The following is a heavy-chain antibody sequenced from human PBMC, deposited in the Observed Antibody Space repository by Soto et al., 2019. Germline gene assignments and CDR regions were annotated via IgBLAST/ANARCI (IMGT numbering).Heavy chain of an antibody. CDR2: TYHRGST. CDR3: ARIGGYHGPLDY. D-gene: IGHD3-16*02. CDR1: GVSISSYF. V-gene: IGHV4-59*01. J-gene: IGHJ4*02. Sequence: SETLALTCTVSGVSISSYFWSWIRQPPGRGLEWIGYTYHRGSTNYSPFLKSRVAISLDTSENQFSLKVNSVTAADTAVYYCARIGGYHGPLDYWGQGTPVTVSS.